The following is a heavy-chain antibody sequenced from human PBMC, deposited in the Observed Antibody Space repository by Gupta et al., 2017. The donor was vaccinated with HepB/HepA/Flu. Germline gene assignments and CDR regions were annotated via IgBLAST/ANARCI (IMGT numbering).Heavy chain of an antibody. D-gene: IGHD2-2*01. CDR1: GGSISSSSYY. J-gene: IGHJ6*03. Sequence: QLQLQESGPGLVKPSETLSLTCTVSGGSISSSSYYWGWIRQPPGKGLEWIGIIYYRGSTYYNPSLKSRVTISVDTSKNQFSLKLSSVTAANTAVYYCASSSRRYYMDVWGKGTTVTVSS. CDR2: IYYRGST. CDR3: ASSSRRYYMDV. V-gene: IGHV4-39*01.